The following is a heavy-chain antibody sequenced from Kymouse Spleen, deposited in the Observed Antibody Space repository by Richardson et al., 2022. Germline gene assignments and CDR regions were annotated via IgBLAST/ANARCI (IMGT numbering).Heavy chain of an antibody. D-gene: IGHD3-9*01. Sequence: QVQLQQWGAGLLKPSETLSLTCAVYGGSFSGYYWSWIRQPPGKGLEWIGEINHSGSTNYNPSLKSRVTISVDTSKNQFSLKLSSVTAADTAVYYCASTYYDILTGYSPSFYYGMDVWGQGTTVTVSS. CDR1: GGSFSGYY. CDR2: INHSGST. J-gene: IGHJ6*02. V-gene: IGHV4-34*01. CDR3: ASTYYDILTGYSPSFYYGMDV.